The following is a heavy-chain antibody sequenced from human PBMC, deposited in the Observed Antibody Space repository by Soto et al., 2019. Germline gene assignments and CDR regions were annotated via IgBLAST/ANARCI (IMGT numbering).Heavy chain of an antibody. Sequence: QVQVVQSRAEVKKPGASVKVSCKTSGYTFTDYDINWVRQAAGQGLEYMGWMSPDSGNAGYAQQFQGRVTMTSNTSISTAYMELSGLRSEDTAEYFCEVTTGFWGQGTMVTVSS. V-gene: IGHV1-8*02. D-gene: IGHD2-21*02. CDR1: GYTFTDYD. CDR3: EVTTGF. J-gene: IGHJ4*02. CDR2: MSPDSGNA.